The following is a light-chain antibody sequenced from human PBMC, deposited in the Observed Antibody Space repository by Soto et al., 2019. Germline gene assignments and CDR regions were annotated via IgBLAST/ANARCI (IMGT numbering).Light chain of an antibody. V-gene: IGLV2-14*03. CDR1: SSDVGGYNY. CDR2: DVS. Sequence: QSALTQPASVSGSPGQSITISCTGTSSDVGGYNYVSWYQQYPGKAPKLIIYDVSSRPSGVSNRFSGSKSDNTASLTISGLQAEDEADYYCNSYRRGGTYVFGTGTKVTVL. J-gene: IGLJ1*01. CDR3: NSYRRGGTYV.